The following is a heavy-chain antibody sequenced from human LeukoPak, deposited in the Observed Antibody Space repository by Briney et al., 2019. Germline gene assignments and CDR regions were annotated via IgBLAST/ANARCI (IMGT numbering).Heavy chain of an antibody. CDR3: ARALSDRGFNSGVSFLGIFDY. Sequence: SETLSLTCTVSGGSITNYFWTWIRQPPGKGLEWIGYIYYSGGTDYNPSLKSRVIISVDTSKNQFSLKLSSVTAADTAVYYCARALSDRGFNSGVSFLGIFDYWGQGTLATVSS. D-gene: IGHD1-1*01. V-gene: IGHV4-59*01. CDR1: GGSITNYF. CDR2: IYYSGGT. J-gene: IGHJ4*02.